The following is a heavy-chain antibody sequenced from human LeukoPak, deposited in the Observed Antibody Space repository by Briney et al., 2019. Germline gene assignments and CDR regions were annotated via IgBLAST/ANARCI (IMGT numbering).Heavy chain of an antibody. Sequence: ASVKVSCKASGYTFTGYYMHWVRQAPGQGLEWMGWINPNSGGTNYAQKFQGWVTMTRDTSISTAYMELSRLRSDDTAVYYCARDGRYCSGGSCHYGMDVWGQGTTVTVSS. D-gene: IGHD2-15*01. V-gene: IGHV1-2*04. CDR3: ARDGRYCSGGSCHYGMDV. J-gene: IGHJ6*02. CDR1: GYTFTGYY. CDR2: INPNSGGT.